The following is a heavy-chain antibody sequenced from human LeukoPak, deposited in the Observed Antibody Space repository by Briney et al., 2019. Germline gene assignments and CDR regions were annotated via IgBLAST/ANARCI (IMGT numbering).Heavy chain of an antibody. V-gene: IGHV3-30*02. CDR1: GFTFSSYG. J-gene: IGHJ4*02. Sequence: GGTLRLSCAASGFTFSSYGMHWGRIGQAPGQGLVAFIRYDGSNKYYAGSVKGRFTISRDNSKDTLYLQMNSLRPEDTAVYYCAKPLDSSGYVLDFWGQGTLVTVSS. D-gene: IGHD3-22*01. CDR3: AKPLDSSGYVLDF. CDR2: IRYDGSNK.